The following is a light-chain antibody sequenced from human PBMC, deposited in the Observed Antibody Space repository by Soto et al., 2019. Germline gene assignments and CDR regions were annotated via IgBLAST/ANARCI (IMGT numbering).Light chain of an antibody. J-gene: IGKJ3*01. Sequence: DIQMTQSPSSLSASVGDRVTITCRASQGISDHLAWYQQKPGKVPELLVYDASTLQSGVPSRFSGRGSGTLFTLTISSLQPEDVATYYCQKYDNSQFTFGPGTKVDIK. V-gene: IGKV1-27*01. CDR2: DAS. CDR3: QKYDNSQFT. CDR1: QGISDH.